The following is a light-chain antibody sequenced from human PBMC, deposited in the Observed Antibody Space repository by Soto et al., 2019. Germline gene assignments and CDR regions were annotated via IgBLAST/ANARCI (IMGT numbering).Light chain of an antibody. V-gene: IGLV2-14*01. CDR1: STDVSGYNY. J-gene: IGLJ1*01. Sequence: QSVLAQPSSVSGSLGQSITISCTGTSTDVSGYNYVSWYQHHPGKGPKLIIYEVSNRPSGVSDRFSGSKSGNKASLIISNLEAEDESDYYCGSYTSTDTPFVFGTGTKVTVL. CDR2: EVS. CDR3: GSYTSTDTPFV.